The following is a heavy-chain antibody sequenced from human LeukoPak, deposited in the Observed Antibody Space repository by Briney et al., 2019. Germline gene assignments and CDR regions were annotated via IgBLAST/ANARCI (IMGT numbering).Heavy chain of an antibody. D-gene: IGHD3-10*01. CDR3: ARGTGVLLWFGELPSGGLDY. V-gene: IGHV4-38-2*02. Sequence: SETLSLTCTVSGYSTSSGYYWGWIRQPPGKGLEWIGSIYHSGSTYYNPSLKSRVTISVDTSKNQFSLKLSSVTAADTAVYYCARGTGVLLWFGELPSGGLDYWGQGTLVTVSS. CDR2: IYHSGST. J-gene: IGHJ4*02. CDR1: GYSTSSGYY.